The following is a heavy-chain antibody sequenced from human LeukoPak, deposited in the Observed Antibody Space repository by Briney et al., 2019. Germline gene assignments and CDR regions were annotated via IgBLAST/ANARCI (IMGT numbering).Heavy chain of an antibody. Sequence: GGSLRLSCAASGFTFSSYGMHWVRQAPGKGLEWVAVISYDGSNKYYADSVKGRFTISRDNAKNSLYLQMNSLRAEDTAVYYCARTPIAAAGTKLTDYWGQGTLVTVSS. J-gene: IGHJ4*02. V-gene: IGHV3-30*03. D-gene: IGHD6-13*01. CDR3: ARTPIAAAGTKLTDY. CDR2: ISYDGSNK. CDR1: GFTFSSYG.